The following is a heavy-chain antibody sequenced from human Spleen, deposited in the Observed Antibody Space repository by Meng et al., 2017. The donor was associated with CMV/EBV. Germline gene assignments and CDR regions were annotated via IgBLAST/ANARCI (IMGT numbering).Heavy chain of an antibody. CDR1: GFTFSSYG. J-gene: IGHJ4*02. CDR3: ARDPALEYSGYGYFDY. D-gene: IGHD5-12*01. Sequence: GESLKISCAASGFTFSSYGMHWVRQAPGKGLEWVAFISYDGRNKYYADSVKGRFTISRDNSKNTLYLQMNSLRAEDTAVYYCARDPALEYSGYGYFDYWGQGTLVTVSS. CDR2: ISYDGRNK. V-gene: IGHV3-30*19.